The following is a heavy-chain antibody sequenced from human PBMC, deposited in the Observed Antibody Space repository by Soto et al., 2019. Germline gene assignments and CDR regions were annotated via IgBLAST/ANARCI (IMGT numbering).Heavy chain of an antibody. CDR1: GFTFSSYA. CDR3: ARDLGHEYSGF. V-gene: IGHV3-30-3*01. D-gene: IGHD6-6*01. Sequence: QVQLVESGGGVVQPGRSLRLSCAASGFTFSSYAMHWVRQAPGKGLEWVADISYDGSNKYYADSVKGRFTISRDNSKNTGYMQMNSLRAEDTAVYYCARDLGHEYSGFWGQGTLVTVSS. J-gene: IGHJ4*02. CDR2: ISYDGSNK.